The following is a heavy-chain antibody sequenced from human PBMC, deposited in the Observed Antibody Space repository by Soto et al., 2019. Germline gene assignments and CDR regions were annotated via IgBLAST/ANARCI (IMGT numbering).Heavy chain of an antibody. D-gene: IGHD4-17*01. CDR1: GLTFSNYA. CDR3: ARESSSTVTTGGGGSAKDY. V-gene: IGHV3-30-3*01. J-gene: IGHJ4*02. Sequence: GGSLRLACAASGLTFSNYAMHWFRQSPGKGLEWVAFISYDGTNRCYPDSVKGRFTISRDNSKNTLYLQMNSLKTEDTAVYYCARESSSTVTTGGGGSAKDYWGQGTLVTVSS. CDR2: ISYDGTNR.